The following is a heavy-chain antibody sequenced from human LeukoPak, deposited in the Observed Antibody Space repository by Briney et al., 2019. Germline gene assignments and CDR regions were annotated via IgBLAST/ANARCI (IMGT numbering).Heavy chain of an antibody. CDR3: ARGITGTIDY. Sequence: PSETLSLTCTVSGSSISSYYWSWIRQPPGKGLEWIGYIYYSGSTNYNPSLKSRVTISVDTSKNQFSLKLSSVTAADTAVYYCARGITGTIDYWGQGTLVTVSS. J-gene: IGHJ4*02. CDR2: IYYSGST. CDR1: GSSISSYY. V-gene: IGHV4-59*01. D-gene: IGHD1-20*01.